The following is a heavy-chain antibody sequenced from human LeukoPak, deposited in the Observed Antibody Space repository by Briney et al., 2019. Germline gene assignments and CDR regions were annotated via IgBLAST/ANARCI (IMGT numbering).Heavy chain of an antibody. CDR2: ISAYNGNT. D-gene: IGHD3-3*01. CDR1: GYTFTSYG. CDR3: ARELNDFWSGYYPFDP. J-gene: IGHJ5*02. V-gene: IGHV1-18*01. Sequence: ASVKVSCKASGYTFTSYGISWVRQAPGQGLEWMGWISAYNGNTNYAQKLQGRVTMTTDTSTSTAYMELRSLRSEDTAVYYCARELNDFWSGYYPFDPWGQGTLVTVSS.